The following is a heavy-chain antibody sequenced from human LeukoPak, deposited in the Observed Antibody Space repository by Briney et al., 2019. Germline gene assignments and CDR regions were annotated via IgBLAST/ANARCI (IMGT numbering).Heavy chain of an antibody. CDR1: GFTFSAHY. J-gene: IGHJ4*02. V-gene: IGHV3-11*06. D-gene: IGHD4-17*01. CDR3: AKERSTVSTRYFDY. Sequence: GGSLRLSCAASGFTFSAHYMTWIRQAPGKGLDWVSYISSSSSDTNYADSGKGRFTISRDNSKNTLYLQMNSLRAEDTAVYYCAKERSTVSTRYFDYWGQGTLVTVSS. CDR2: ISSSSSDT.